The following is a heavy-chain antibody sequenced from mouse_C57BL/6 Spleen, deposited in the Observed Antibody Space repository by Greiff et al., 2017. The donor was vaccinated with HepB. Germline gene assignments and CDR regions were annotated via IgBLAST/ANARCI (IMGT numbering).Heavy chain of an antibody. CDR2: IDPSDSYT. J-gene: IGHJ2*01. CDR1: GYTFTSYW. Sequence: QVQLQQPGAELVKPGASVKLSCKASGYTFTSYWMQWVKQRPGQGLEWIGEIDPSDSYTNYNQKFKGKATLTVDTPSSTAYMQLSSLTSEDSAVYYCARSGSYYFDYWGQGTTLTVSS. CDR3: ARSGSYYFDY. V-gene: IGHV1-50*01.